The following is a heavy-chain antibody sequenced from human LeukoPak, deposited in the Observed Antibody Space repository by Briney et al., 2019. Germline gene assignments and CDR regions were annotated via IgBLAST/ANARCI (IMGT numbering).Heavy chain of an antibody. CDR3: ARRKGTVVTTGFDY. CDR2: INQDGKEK. D-gene: IGHD4-23*01. Sequence: GGSLRLSCAASGFTFSGSWMNWVRQAPGKGLEWVANINQDGKEKYYVDSVKGRFTIYRDNTKNSLYLQMNSLRAEDTAVYYCARRKGTVVTTGFDYWGQGTLVTASS. V-gene: IGHV3-7*01. CDR1: GFTFSGSW. J-gene: IGHJ4*02.